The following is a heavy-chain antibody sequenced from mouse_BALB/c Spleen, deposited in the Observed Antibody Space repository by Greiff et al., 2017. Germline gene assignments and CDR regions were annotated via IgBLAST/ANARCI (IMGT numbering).Heavy chain of an antibody. J-gene: IGHJ3*01. CDR1: GFTFSSFG. Sequence: EVKLVESGGGLVQPGGSRKLSCAASGFTFSSFGMHWVRQAPEKGLEWVAYISSGSSTIYYADTVKGRFTISRDNPKNTLFLQMTSLRSEDTAMYYCAREDYTWFAYWGQGTLVTVSA. V-gene: IGHV5-17*02. CDR2: ISSGSSTI. CDR3: AREDYTWFAY. D-gene: IGHD2-4*01.